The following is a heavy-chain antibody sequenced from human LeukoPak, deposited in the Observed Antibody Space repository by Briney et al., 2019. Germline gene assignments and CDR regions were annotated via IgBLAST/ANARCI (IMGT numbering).Heavy chain of an antibody. J-gene: IGHJ4*02. CDR1: GFTFSSYG. D-gene: IGHD2-15*01. CDR2: ISYDGSNK. V-gene: IGHV3-30*03. CDR3: ARARDSDFNFDY. Sequence: GGSLRLSCAASGFTFSSYGMHWVRQAPGKGLEWVAVISYDGSNKYYADSVKGRFTISRDNSKNMLYLQMNSLTAEDTAVYYCARARDSDFNFDYWGQGTLVTVSS.